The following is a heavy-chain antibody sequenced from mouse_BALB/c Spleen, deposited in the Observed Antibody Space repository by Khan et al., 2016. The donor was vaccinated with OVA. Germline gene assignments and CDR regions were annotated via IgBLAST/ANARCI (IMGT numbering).Heavy chain of an antibody. CDR2: INPRSGYS. V-gene: IGHV1-4*01. CDR3: ARRTTVYAMDY. Sequence: QVQLQQSGAELARPGASVKMSCRASGYTFTSNTMHWVKQRPGQGLEWIGYINPRSGYSNYNQNFKDKATLTADKSSSTAYMQLSSPTSEDSAVYYCARRTTVYAMDYWGQGTSVTVSS. D-gene: IGHD1-1*01. CDR1: GYTFTSNT. J-gene: IGHJ4*01.